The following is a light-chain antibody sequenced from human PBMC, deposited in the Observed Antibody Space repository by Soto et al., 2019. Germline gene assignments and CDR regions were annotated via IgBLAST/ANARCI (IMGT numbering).Light chain of an antibody. CDR2: LGS. CDR3: MQDLQTPWT. Sequence: DIVMTQSPLSLPVTPGEPASISCRSSQSLLHSNGYNYLDWYLQKPGQSPQLLIYLGSNRASGVPDRFSGSGSGTDFTLKISRVVAEDVGVYYCMQDLQTPWTFGQGTTVEIK. V-gene: IGKV2-28*01. CDR1: QSLLHSNGYNY. J-gene: IGKJ1*01.